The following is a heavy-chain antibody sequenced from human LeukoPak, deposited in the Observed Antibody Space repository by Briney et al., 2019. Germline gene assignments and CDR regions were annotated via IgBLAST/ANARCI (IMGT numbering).Heavy chain of an antibody. V-gene: IGHV4-39*07. J-gene: IGHJ4*02. CDR1: GGSISSSSYY. CDR2: IYYSGST. CDR3: ATPLLGYDSSGYAHFDY. Sequence: SETLSLTCTVSGGSISSSSYYWGWIRQPPGKGLEWVGSIYYSGSTYYNPSLKSRVTISVDTSKNQFSLKLSSVTAADTAVYYCATPLLGYDSSGYAHFDYWGQGTLVTVSS. D-gene: IGHD3-22*01.